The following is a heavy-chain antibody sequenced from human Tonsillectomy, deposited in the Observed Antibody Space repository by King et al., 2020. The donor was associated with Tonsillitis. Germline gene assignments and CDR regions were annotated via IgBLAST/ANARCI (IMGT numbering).Heavy chain of an antibody. D-gene: IGHD3-10*01. Sequence: VQLVESGPEVQKPGASVKVSCKASGYTFTTYGITWVRQAPGQGLEWMGWISTYNGNTNYAQNFQGRVTMTTDTSTSTAYMELRSLRSDDTAVYYCARDIRSYYGSGSYSSTFDYWGQGTLVTVSS. CDR1: GYTFTTYG. CDR2: ISTYNGNT. V-gene: IGHV1-18*01. J-gene: IGHJ4*02. CDR3: ARDIRSYYGSGSYSSTFDY.